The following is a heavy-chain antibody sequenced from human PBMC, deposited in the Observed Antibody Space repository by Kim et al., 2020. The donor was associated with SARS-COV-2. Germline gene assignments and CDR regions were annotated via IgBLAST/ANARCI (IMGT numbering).Heavy chain of an antibody. Sequence: GGSLRLSCAASGFTFSSYEMNWVRQAPGKGLEWVSYISSSGSTIYYADSVKGRFTISRDNAKNSLYLQMNSLRAEDTAVYYCARDLEIYYYDPYYYGMDVWGQGTTVTVSS. D-gene: IGHD3-22*01. CDR1: GFTFSSYE. J-gene: IGHJ6*02. CDR2: ISSSGSTI. V-gene: IGHV3-48*03. CDR3: ARDLEIYYYDPYYYGMDV.